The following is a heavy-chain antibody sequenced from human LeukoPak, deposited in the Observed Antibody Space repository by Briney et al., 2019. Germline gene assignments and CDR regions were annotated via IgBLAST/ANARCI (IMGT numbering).Heavy chain of an antibody. CDR2: ISGSGGST. J-gene: IGHJ4*02. V-gene: IGHV3-23*01. Sequence: PGGSLRLSCAASGFTFSSYTMSWVRQAPGKGLEWVSAISGSGGSTYYADSVKGRFTISRDNSKNTLYLQMNSLRAEDTAVYYCAKAVVVVAATPPDYWGQGTLVTVSS. CDR3: AKAVVVVAATPPDY. CDR1: GFTFSSYT. D-gene: IGHD2-15*01.